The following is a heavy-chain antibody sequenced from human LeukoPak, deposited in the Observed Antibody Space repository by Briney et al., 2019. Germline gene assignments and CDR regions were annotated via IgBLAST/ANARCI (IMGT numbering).Heavy chain of an antibody. CDR1: GFTFSSYS. Sequence: PGGSLRLSCAASGFTFSSYSMSWVRQAPGKGLEWVSAISGSGGSTYYADSVKGRFTISRDNSKNTLYLQMNSLRAEDTAVYYCAKDGYSSSWQRRSKNWFDPWGQGTLVTVSS. J-gene: IGHJ5*02. CDR3: AKDGYSSSWQRRSKNWFDP. D-gene: IGHD6-13*01. V-gene: IGHV3-23*01. CDR2: ISGSGGST.